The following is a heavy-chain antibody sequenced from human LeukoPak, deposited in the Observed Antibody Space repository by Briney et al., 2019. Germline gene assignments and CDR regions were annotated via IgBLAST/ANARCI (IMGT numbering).Heavy chain of an antibody. D-gene: IGHD3-3*01. CDR1: GGTFSSYA. Sequence: SVKVSCKASGGTFSSYAISWVRQAPGQGLEWMGRIIPIFGIANYAQKLQGRVTITADKSTSTAYMELSSLRSEDTAVYYCARVLRKGFWRDYYYYGMDVWGQGTTVTVSS. CDR2: IIPIFGIA. J-gene: IGHJ6*02. V-gene: IGHV1-69*04. CDR3: ARVLRKGFWRDYYYYGMDV.